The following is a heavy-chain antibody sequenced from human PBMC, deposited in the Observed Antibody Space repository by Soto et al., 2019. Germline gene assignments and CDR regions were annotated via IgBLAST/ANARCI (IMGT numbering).Heavy chain of an antibody. CDR2: TSYDGSNK. J-gene: IGHJ4*02. V-gene: IGHV3-30*19. D-gene: IGHD3-16*01. CDR3: AGWGTTGGFDL. CDR1: GFRFKSFV. Sequence: QLQLVESGGGVVQPGTSLRLSCAASGFRFKSFVMHWVRQAPGKGLEWVAFTSYDGSNKDYGDSVKGRFTVSRDNPQNPLLPEMDFLQPEDTAIDYCAGWGTTGGFDLWGKGTLVSVSS.